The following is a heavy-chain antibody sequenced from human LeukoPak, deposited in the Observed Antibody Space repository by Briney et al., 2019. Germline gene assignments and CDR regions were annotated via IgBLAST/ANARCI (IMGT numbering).Heavy chain of an antibody. J-gene: IGHJ6*02. CDR2: IYTSGST. Sequence: SETLSLTCTVSGGSISSYYWSWIRQPPGKGLEWIGYIYTSGSTNYNPSLKSRVTISVDTSKNQFSLKLSSVTAADTAVYYCARHVGYYYGMDVWGQGTTVTVSS. CDR3: ARHVGYYYGMDV. CDR1: GGSISSYY. V-gene: IGHV4-4*09. D-gene: IGHD1-26*01.